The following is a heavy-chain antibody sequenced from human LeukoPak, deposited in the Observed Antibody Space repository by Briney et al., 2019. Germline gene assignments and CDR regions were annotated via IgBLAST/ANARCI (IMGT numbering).Heavy chain of an antibody. J-gene: IGHJ6*02. V-gene: IGHV4-34*01. Sequence: SETLSLTCAVYGGSFSGYYWSWIRQPPGKGLEWIGEINHSGSTNYNPSLKSRVTISVDTSKNQFSLKLSSVTAADTAVYYCARPRYCSSTSCYGGMDAWGQGTTVTVSS. CDR2: INHSGST. D-gene: IGHD2-2*01. CDR1: GGSFSGYY. CDR3: ARPRYCSSTSCYGGMDA.